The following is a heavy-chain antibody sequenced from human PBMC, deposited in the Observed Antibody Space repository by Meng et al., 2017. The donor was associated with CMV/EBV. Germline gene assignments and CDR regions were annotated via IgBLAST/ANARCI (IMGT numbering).Heavy chain of an antibody. D-gene: IGHD6-13*01. J-gene: IGHJ3*02. CDR2: MNPNSGNT. CDR1: GYTFTSYD. Sequence: ASVKVSCKASGYTFTSYDINWVRQATGQGLEWMGWMNPNSGNTGYAQKFQGRVTITRNTSISTAYMELSSLRAEDTAVYYCARDHWRDSSSCPSIWGQGTMVTVSS. CDR3: ARDHWRDSSSCPSI. V-gene: IGHV1-8*03.